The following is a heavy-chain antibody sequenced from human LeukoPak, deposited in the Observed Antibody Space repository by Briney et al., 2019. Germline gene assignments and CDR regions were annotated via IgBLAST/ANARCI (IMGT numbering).Heavy chain of an antibody. CDR3: ARVTVVPAATSDYYYYGMDV. D-gene: IGHD2-2*01. CDR1: GGSVSSGSYY. CDR2: IYYSAST. Sequence: SETLSLTCTVSGGSVSSGSYYWSWIRQPPGTGLEWIGYIYYSASTNYNPSLKSRVTISVDTSNNQFSLKLSSVTAADTAVYYCARVTVVPAATSDYYYYGMDVWGQGTTVTVSS. V-gene: IGHV4-61*01. J-gene: IGHJ6*02.